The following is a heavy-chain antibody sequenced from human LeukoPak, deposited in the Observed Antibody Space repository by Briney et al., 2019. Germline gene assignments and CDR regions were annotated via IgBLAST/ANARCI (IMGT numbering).Heavy chain of an antibody. D-gene: IGHD5-24*01. V-gene: IGHV4-30-4*07. CDR2: IYYSGST. CDR3: ARRRRDGYNSNFFDY. J-gene: IGHJ4*02. Sequence: SETLSLTCAVSGGSISSGDYSWSWIRQPPGKGLEWIGNIYYSGSTYYNPSLKSRVTISVDTSKNQFSLKLCSVTAADTAVYYCARRRRDGYNSNFFDYWGQGTLVTVSS. CDR1: GGSISSGDYS.